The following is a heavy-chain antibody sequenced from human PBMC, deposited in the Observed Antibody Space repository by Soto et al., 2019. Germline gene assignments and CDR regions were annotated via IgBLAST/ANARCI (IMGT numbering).Heavy chain of an antibody. CDR2: MNSNSGST. J-gene: IGHJ6*01. V-gene: IGHV1-2*02. D-gene: IGHD6-19*01. CDR1: GYFFSGYH. CDR3: ARGDVPVAADDGMDV. Sequence: QVQLVQSGAEVKKPGASVKVSCKASGYFFSGYHLHWVRQAPGQGLEWMGWMNSNSGSTKFAQKFQGRVTMTRDTSISTAYMELGRLRSDDTAVYYCARGDVPVAADDGMDVWGQGTTVTVSS.